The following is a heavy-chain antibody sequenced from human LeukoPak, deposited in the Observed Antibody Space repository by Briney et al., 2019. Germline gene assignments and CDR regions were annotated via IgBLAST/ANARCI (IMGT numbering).Heavy chain of an antibody. CDR2: ISSSSTYT. D-gene: IGHD3-3*01. J-gene: IGHJ4*02. CDR1: GFTFSDYY. CDR3: ARFSGWYTSYYFDY. V-gene: IGHV3-11*06. Sequence: GGPLRLSCAASGFTFSDYYMSWIRQAPGKGLEWVSYISSSSTYTTYEDSVKGRFTNSRNNAKNSLYLQMNSLRAEDTAVYYCARFSGWYTSYYFDYWGQGTLVTASA.